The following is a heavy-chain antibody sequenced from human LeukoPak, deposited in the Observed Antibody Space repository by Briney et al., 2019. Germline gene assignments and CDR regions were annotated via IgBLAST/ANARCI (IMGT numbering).Heavy chain of an antibody. Sequence: GGSLRLSCTASGFTFGDYSVSWVRQAPGKGLEYIGFIRTKDFGGTTEYAASVKGRFTISRDDSKSIAYLQIHSLQSEDTAVYYCSRDGLDYYGSGSYRGFDYWGQGTLVTVSS. J-gene: IGHJ4*02. CDR2: IRTKDFGGTT. CDR1: GFTFGDYS. CDR3: SRDGLDYYGSGSYRGFDY. V-gene: IGHV3-49*04. D-gene: IGHD3-10*01.